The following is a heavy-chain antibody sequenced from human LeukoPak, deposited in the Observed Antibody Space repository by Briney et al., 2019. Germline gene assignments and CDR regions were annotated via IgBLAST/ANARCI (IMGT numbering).Heavy chain of an antibody. CDR2: IYYSGST. CDR1: GGSISTYD. V-gene: IGHV4-59*01. Sequence: SETLSLTCSVSGGSISTYDWSWIRQPPGKGLEWIGYIYYSGSTNYNPSLKSRVTISVDTSKNQFSLKLSSVTAADTAVYYCARAPEVPAAISLDYWGQGTLVTVSS. J-gene: IGHJ4*02. CDR3: ARAPEVPAAISLDY. D-gene: IGHD2-2*01.